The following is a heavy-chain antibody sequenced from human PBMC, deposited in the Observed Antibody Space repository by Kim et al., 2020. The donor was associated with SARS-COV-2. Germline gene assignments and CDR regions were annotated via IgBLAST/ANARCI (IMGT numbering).Heavy chain of an antibody. V-gene: IGHV4-59*08. D-gene: IGHD1-26*01. Sequence: SETLSLTCTVSGGSISSYYWSWIRQPPGKGLEWIGYIYYSGSTNYNPSLKSRVTISVDTSKNQFSLKLSSVTAADTAVYYCVRISGSYYVLDAFDIWGQG. CDR2: IYYSGST. CDR3: VRISGSYYVLDAFDI. CDR1: GGSISSYY. J-gene: IGHJ3*02.